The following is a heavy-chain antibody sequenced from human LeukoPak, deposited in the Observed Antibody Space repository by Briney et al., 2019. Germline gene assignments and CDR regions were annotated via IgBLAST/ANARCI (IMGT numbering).Heavy chain of an antibody. CDR1: GFTFSSYS. CDR2: ISSSSSTI. CDR3: ARDKIVGATHFDY. Sequence: HPGGSLRLSCVASGFTFSSYSMNWVRQAPGKGLEWVSYISSSSSTIYYADSVKGRFTISRDNAKNSLYLQMNNLRGEDTAVYYCARDKIVGATHFDYWGQGTLVTVSS. V-gene: IGHV3-48*04. J-gene: IGHJ4*02. D-gene: IGHD1-26*01.